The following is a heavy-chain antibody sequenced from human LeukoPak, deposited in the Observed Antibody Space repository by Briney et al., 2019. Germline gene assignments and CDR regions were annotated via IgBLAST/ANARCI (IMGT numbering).Heavy chain of an antibody. J-gene: IGHJ4*02. CDR1: GGSISSSSYC. V-gene: IGHV4-39*07. Sequence: SETLSLTCTVSGGSISSSSYCWGWIRQPPGKGLEWIGSIYYSGSTYYNPSLKSRVTISVDTSKNQFSLKLSSVTAADTAVYYCATLKSYGSGSCEFDYWGQGTLVTVSS. CDR3: ATLKSYGSGSCEFDY. D-gene: IGHD3-10*01. CDR2: IYYSGST.